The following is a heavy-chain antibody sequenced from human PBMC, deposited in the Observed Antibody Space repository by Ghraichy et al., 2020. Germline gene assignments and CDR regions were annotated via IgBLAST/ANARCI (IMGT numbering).Heavy chain of an antibody. CDR1: GFTFSSYG. CDR2: ISYDGSNK. V-gene: IGHV3-30*18. CDR3: AKEQPLYDSSGIAAFDI. J-gene: IGHJ3*02. Sequence: GGSLRLSCAASGFTFSSYGMHWVRQAPGKGLEWVAVISYDGSNKYYADSVKGRFTISRDNSKNTLYLQMNSLRAEDTAVYYCAKEQPLYDSSGIAAFDIWGQGTMVTVSS. D-gene: IGHD3-22*01.